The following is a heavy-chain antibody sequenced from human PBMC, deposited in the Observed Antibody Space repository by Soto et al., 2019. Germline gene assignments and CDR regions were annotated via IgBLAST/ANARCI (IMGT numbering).Heavy chain of an antibody. Sequence: QVQLQESGPGLVKPSQTLSLTCTVSGGSISSGGYYWSWIRQHPGKGLEWIGYIYYSGSTYYNPSLKSRVTISVDTSKNQFSLKLSSVTAADTAVYYCARAGSGLVAAGWYFDLWGRGTLVTVSS. V-gene: IGHV4-31*03. D-gene: IGHD2-15*01. CDR3: ARAGSGLVAAGWYFDL. J-gene: IGHJ2*01. CDR1: GGSISSGGYY. CDR2: IYYSGST.